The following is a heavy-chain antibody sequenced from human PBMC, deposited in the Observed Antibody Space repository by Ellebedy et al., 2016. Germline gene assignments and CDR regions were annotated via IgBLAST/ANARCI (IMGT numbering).Heavy chain of an antibody. Sequence: SETLSLXCTLSGASISSNTYYWGWIRQPPGKGLQWIGSMFYSGSTYYNPSLKSRVTIAGDTSKKQFSLKVRSVTAADTAVYYCARLRVVAPGFYYYAMDVWGQGTTVTVSS. J-gene: IGHJ6*02. CDR3: ARLRVVAPGFYYYAMDV. CDR1: GASISSNTYY. V-gene: IGHV4-39*07. CDR2: MFYSGST. D-gene: IGHD2-15*01.